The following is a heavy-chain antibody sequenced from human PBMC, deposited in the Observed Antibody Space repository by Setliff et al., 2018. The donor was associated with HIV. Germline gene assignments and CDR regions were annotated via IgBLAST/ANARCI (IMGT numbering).Heavy chain of an antibody. V-gene: IGHV1-69*13. J-gene: IGHJ4*02. CDR2: IIPLFGTS. Sequence: RASVKVSCKASGGTFNNYAISWVRQAPGQGLEWVGGIIPLFGTSNYALKFQGRVTITANESTNTAHMELSSLRSVDTAMYYCATVSYYDSESFSLDYWGQGMLVTVSS. CDR3: ATVSYYDSESFSLDY. D-gene: IGHD3-10*01. CDR1: GGTFNNYA.